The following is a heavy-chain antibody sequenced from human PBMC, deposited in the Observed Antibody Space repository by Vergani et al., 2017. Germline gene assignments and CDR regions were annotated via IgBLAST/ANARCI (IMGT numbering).Heavy chain of an antibody. J-gene: IGHJ4*02. D-gene: IGHD3-10*01. Sequence: QVQLQESGPGLVKPSQTLSLTCTVSGSSISSGDYYWSWIRQPPGKGLEWIGYIYYSGSTYYNPSLKSRVTISVDTSKNQFSLKLSSVTAADTAVYYCARDSAHYGSGADYYFDYWGQGTLVTVSS. CDR1: GSSISSGDYY. CDR3: ARDSAHYGSGADYYFDY. V-gene: IGHV4-30-4*08. CDR2: IYYSGST.